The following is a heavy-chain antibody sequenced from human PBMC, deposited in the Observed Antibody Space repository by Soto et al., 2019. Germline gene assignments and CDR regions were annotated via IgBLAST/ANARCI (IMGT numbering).Heavy chain of an antibody. CDR1: GFTFSSYW. V-gene: IGHV3-7*03. CDR2: IKQDGSEK. J-gene: IGHJ4*02. Sequence: GGSLRLSCAASGFTFSSYWMSWVRQAPGKGLEWVANIKQDGSEKYYVDSEKGRFTISRDNAKNSLYLQMNSLRAEDTAVYYFARLGQYSISCPFDYWGQGTLFTVSS. CDR3: ARLGQYSISCPFDY. D-gene: IGHD6-13*01.